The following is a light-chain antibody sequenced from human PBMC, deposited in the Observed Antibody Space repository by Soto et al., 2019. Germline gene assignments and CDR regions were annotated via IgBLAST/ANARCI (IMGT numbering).Light chain of an antibody. CDR2: DAS. CDR3: QQRSNWTPWT. Sequence: EIVLTQSPATLSLSPGERATLSCRASQSVSSYLAWYQQQPGQAPRLLIYDASNMATGIPARFSGSGSGKDFTLTISRLSPEDFPVYYCQQRSNWTPWTFGQGTKVEIK. J-gene: IGKJ1*01. V-gene: IGKV3-11*01. CDR1: QSVSSY.